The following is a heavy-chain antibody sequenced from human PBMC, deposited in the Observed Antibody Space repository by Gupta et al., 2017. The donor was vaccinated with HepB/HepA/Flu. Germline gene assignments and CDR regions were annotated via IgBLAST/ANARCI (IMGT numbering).Heavy chain of an antibody. D-gene: IGHD5-24*01. CDR1: GFSFSSFS. V-gene: IGHV3-48*02. J-gene: IGHJ3*02. CDR3: ARSRAGYNSAHGFDI. CDR2: INSNSRTL. Sequence: EEQLVESGGGLVQPGGSLRLSCAASGFSFSSFSMTWVRQAPGRGLEWVSDINSNSRTLFYGDSVKGRFTISRDNARNSIYLQMNSLTDEDTAVYYCARSRAGYNSAHGFDIWGQGTMVTVSS.